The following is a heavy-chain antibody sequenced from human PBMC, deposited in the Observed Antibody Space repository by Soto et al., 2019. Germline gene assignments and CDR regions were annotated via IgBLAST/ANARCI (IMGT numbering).Heavy chain of an antibody. V-gene: IGHV3-23*01. CDR2: ISGSGGST. D-gene: IGHD6-13*01. CDR3: AKAKGSSSWYQNYYGMDV. J-gene: IGHJ6*02. CDR1: GFTFSSYA. Sequence: PGGSLRLSCAASGFTFSSYAMSWVRQAPGKGLEWVSAISGSGGSTYYADSVKGRFTISRGNSKNTLYLQMNSLRAEDTAVYYCAKAKGSSSWYQNYYGMDVWGQGTTVTVSS.